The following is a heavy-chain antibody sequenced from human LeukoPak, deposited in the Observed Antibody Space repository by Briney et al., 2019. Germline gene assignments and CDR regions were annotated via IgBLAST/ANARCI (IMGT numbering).Heavy chain of an antibody. Sequence: VASVKVSCKASAGTFSSYAISWVRQAPGQGLEGMGRIIPIFGTANYAQKFQGRVTITTDESTSTAYMELSSLRSEGTAVYYCAGVFGSPLAYAFDIWGQGTMVTVSS. CDR3: AGVFGSPLAYAFDI. D-gene: IGHD3-10*01. J-gene: IGHJ3*02. CDR1: AGTFSSYA. V-gene: IGHV1-69*05. CDR2: IIPIFGTA.